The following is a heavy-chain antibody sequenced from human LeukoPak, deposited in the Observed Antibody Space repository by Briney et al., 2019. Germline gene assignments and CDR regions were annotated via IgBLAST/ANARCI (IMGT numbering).Heavy chain of an antibody. D-gene: IGHD4-17*01. V-gene: IGHV4-39*01. CDR3: GRGSGRQRDYGDSWGFRDAFDI. Sequence: SETLSLTCTVSGGSISSSSYYWGWIRQPPGKGLEWIGTIYYSGSTYYNPSLKSRVTISVDTSKNQFSLKLSSVTAADTAVYYCGRGSGRQRDYGDSWGFRDAFDIWGQGTMVTVSS. CDR1: GGSISSSSYY. CDR2: IYYSGST. J-gene: IGHJ3*02.